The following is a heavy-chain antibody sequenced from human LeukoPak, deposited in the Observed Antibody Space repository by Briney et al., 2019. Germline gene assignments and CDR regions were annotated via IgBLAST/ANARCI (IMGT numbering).Heavy chain of an antibody. J-gene: IGHJ4*01. D-gene: IGHD3-10*01. V-gene: IGHV3-23*01. Sequence: GGSLRLSCAASGFTFSSYAMSWVRQAPGKGLEWVSVISNSGGSTFYADSVKGRFTISRDNSKNTLYLQMNSLRAEDTAVYYCAKRAFGSGTSLSYFDYSGHGTLVTVSS. CDR2: ISNSGGST. CDR3: AKRAFGSGTSLSYFDY. CDR1: GFTFSSYA.